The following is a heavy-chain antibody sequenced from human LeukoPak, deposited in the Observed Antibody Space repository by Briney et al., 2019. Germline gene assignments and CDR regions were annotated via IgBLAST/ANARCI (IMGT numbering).Heavy chain of an antibody. V-gene: IGHV3-7*03. D-gene: IGHD3-9*01. CDR2: IKQDGSEK. J-gene: IGHJ4*02. CDR1: GFTFSSYA. Sequence: GGSLRLSCAASGFTFSSYAMSWVRQAPGKGLEWVANIKQDGSEKYYVDSVKGRFTISRDNAKNSLYLQMNSLRAEDTAVYYCAREVPGHYDILTGPDYWGQGTLVTVSS. CDR3: AREVPGHYDILTGPDY.